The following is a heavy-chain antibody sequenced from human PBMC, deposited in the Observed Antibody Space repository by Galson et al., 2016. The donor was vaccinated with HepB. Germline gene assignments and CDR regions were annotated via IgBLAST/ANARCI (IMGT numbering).Heavy chain of an antibody. D-gene: IGHD1-26*01. CDR2: MNPNTGDT. V-gene: IGHV1-8*01. Sequence: SVKVSCKASGDSFATYDINWLRQATGQGPEWIGWMNPNTGDTGYVPKFQGRVTMTRDTSISTAYMELSRLRSDDTAVYYCARIGSYHDFDYWGQGTLVTVSS. CDR1: GDSFATYD. J-gene: IGHJ4*02. CDR3: ARIGSYHDFDY.